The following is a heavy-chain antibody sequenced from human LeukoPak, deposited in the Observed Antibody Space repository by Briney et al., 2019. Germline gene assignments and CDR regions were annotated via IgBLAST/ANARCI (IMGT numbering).Heavy chain of an antibody. CDR3: ATLAAAGTNY. J-gene: IGHJ4*02. D-gene: IGHD6-13*01. V-gene: IGHV3-74*01. Sequence: PGGSLRLSCAASGFTFSRYWMHWVRQAPGKGLVRVSRADYDGSDTSYADSVRGRFTISRDNAKNTLYLQMNSLSAEDTAVYYCATLAAAGTNYWGQGTLVTVSS. CDR2: ADYDGSDT. CDR1: GFTFSRYW.